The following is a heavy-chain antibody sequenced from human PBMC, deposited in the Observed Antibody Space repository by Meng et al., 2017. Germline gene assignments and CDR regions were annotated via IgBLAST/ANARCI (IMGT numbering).Heavy chain of an antibody. D-gene: IGHD1-20*01. J-gene: IGHJ4*03. V-gene: IGHV3-73*02. CDR3: TIYITGHF. Sequence: VQSQVRLVQPGGSLKLSCAVSGVTFSGSDIHWVRQASGKGLEWVGRIRSRPNIYATAYAASVRGRFTISRDDSKNTAYLQMNSLKTEDTAVYYCTIYITGHFWGQGTLVTVSS. CDR1: GVTFSGSD. CDR2: IRSRPNIYAT.